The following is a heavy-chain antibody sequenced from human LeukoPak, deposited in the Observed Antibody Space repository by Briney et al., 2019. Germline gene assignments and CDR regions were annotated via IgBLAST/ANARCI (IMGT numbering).Heavy chain of an antibody. CDR2: ISVYNGNT. Sequence: ASVKVSCTASGYTFTSYGITWVRQAPGQGLEWMGWISVYNGNTDYAQKLQGRVTMTTDTSTSTAYMELRTLRSDDTAVYYCARGYCSGGSCYRLDYWGQGTLVTVSS. J-gene: IGHJ4*02. CDR1: GYTFTSYG. V-gene: IGHV1-18*04. D-gene: IGHD2-15*01. CDR3: ARGYCSGGSCYRLDY.